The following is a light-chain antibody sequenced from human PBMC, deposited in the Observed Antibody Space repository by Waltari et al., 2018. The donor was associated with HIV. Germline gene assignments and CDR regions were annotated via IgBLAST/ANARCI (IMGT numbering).Light chain of an antibody. CDR2: GAS. CDR3: QQYYSLPFT. Sequence: AIWMTQSPSFVSASTGDRVSISCRMAQGITNYLAWYQQKQGEPPQLLIYGASTLQSGVPSRFSGNGSGTDFSLTIRNLQSEDFATYYCQQYYSLPFTFGPGTRVDI. CDR1: QGITNY. V-gene: IGKV1D-8*02. J-gene: IGKJ3*01.